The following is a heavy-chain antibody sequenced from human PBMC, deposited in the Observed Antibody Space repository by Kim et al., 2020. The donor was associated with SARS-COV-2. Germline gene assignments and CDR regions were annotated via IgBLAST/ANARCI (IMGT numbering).Heavy chain of an antibody. V-gene: IGHV3-74*01. CDR3: ARRLAAADRPLHLGMDV. D-gene: IGHD6-13*01. J-gene: IGHJ6*02. CDR1: GFTFSSYW. CDR2: INSDGSST. Sequence: GGSLRLSCAASGFTFSSYWMHWVRQAPGKGLVWVSRINSDGSSTSYADSVKGRFTISRDNAKNTLYLQMNSLRAEDTAVYYCARRLAAADRPLHLGMDVWGQGTTVTVSS.